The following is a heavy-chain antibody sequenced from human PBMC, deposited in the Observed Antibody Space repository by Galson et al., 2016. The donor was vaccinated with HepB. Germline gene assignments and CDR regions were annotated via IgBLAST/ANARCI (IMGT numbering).Heavy chain of an antibody. V-gene: IGHV3-21*01. CDR1: RFTFSSYS. D-gene: IGHD2-2*01. Sequence: SLRLSCAVSRFTFSSYSMNWVRQAPGKGLEWVSFISSSGRYIYYADSVKGRFTISRDNAKNSLYLQMNSLRAEDTAIYYCARGGNYQLPPLWGQGTLVTVSS. J-gene: IGHJ4*02. CDR2: ISSSGRYI. CDR3: ARGGNYQLPPL.